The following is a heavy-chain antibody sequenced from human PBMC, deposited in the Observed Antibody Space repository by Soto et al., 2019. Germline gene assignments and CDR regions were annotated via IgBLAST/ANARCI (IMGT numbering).Heavy chain of an antibody. V-gene: IGHV4-30-4*01. J-gene: IGHJ5*02. CDR2: IYYSGST. Sequence: TLSLTCTVSGGSISSGDYYLSWIRQPPGKGLEWIGYIYYSGSTYYNPSLKSRVTISVDTSKNQFSLKLSSVTAADTAVYYCGSALRTDPNDGDSRWQDPWGQGNLVPVSS. CDR1: GGSISSGDYY. D-gene: IGHD1-1*01. CDR3: GSALRTDPNDGDSRWQDP.